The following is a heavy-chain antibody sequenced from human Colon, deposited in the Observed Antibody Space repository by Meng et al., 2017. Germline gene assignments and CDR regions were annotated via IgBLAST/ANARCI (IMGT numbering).Heavy chain of an antibody. D-gene: IGHD6-19*01. CDR1: GDSISSSW. J-gene: IGHJ4*02. Sequence: QVQLQESGPGLVKPSGTLTLTCGVSGDSISSSWWSWVRQPQGKGLEWIGESYHSGSTNYNPSLKSRVTISVDKSKNQFSLILTSVTAADTAVYYCASSSGWWRLDSWGQGTLVTVSS. V-gene: IGHV4-4*02. CDR2: SYHSGST. CDR3: ASSSGWWRLDS.